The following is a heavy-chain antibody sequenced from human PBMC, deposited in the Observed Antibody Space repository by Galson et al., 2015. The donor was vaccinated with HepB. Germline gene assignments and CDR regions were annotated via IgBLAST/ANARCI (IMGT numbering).Heavy chain of an antibody. CDR2: ISSSSSYI. Sequence: SLRLSCAASGFTFSSYSMNWVRQAPGKGLEWVSSISSSSSYIYYADSVKGRFTISRDNAKNSLYLQMNSLRAEDTAVYYCARDLSSTAEWPLYYYYYGMDVWGQGTTVTVSS. J-gene: IGHJ6*02. CDR1: GFTFSSYS. CDR3: ARDLSSTAEWPLYYYYYGMDV. V-gene: IGHV3-21*01. D-gene: IGHD2-8*01.